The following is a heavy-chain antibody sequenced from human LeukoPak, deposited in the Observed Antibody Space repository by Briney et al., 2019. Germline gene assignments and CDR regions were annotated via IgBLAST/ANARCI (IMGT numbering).Heavy chain of an antibody. V-gene: IGHV3-66*01. CDR3: ARDPGGWGNFDY. J-gene: IGHJ4*02. CDR2: IYSGGST. D-gene: IGHD6-19*01. Sequence: GGSLRLSCAVSGFTVTTNSMSWVRQAPEKGLKWVSVIYSGGSTYYADSVKGRFTISRDYSKNTLYLQMNSLRAEDTAVYYCARDPGGWGNFDYWGQGTLVTVSS. CDR1: GFTVTTNS.